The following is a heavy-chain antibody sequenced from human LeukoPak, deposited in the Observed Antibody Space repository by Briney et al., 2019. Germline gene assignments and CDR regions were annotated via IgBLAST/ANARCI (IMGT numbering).Heavy chain of an antibody. CDR1: GGSISSYY. CDR3: ARASHWNHGSLGY. Sequence: SETLSLTCTVSGGSISSYYWSWIRQPPGKGLEWIGYIYYSGSTNYNPSLKSRVTISVDTSKNQFSLKLSSVTAADTAVYYCARASHWNHGSLGYWGQGTLVTVSS. D-gene: IGHD1-1*01. J-gene: IGHJ4*02. V-gene: IGHV4-59*01. CDR2: IYYSGST.